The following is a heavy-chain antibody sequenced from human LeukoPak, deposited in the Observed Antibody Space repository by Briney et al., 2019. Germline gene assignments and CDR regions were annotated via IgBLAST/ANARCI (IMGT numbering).Heavy chain of an antibody. CDR1: GYTFTGYY. CDR3: ARVLGTAMPYYYYYMDV. CDR2: INPNSGGT. Sequence: ASVKVSCKASGYTFTGYYMHWVRQAPGQGLEWMGWINPNSGGTNYAQKFQGRVTKTRDTSISTAYMELSRLRSDDTAVYYCARVLGTAMPYYYYYMDVWGKGTTVTVSS. D-gene: IGHD5-18*01. J-gene: IGHJ6*03. V-gene: IGHV1-2*02.